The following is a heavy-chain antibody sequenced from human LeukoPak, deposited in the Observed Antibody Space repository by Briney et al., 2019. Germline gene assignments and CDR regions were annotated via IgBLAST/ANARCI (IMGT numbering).Heavy chain of an antibody. J-gene: IGHJ4*02. Sequence: SETLSLTCTVSGGSISSGAYFWAWIRQPPEKGLEWVASIGYRGDIYYNPSLKSRVTISVDTSKNLFSLKLSSMTAADTAVYYCARLSGRSGAFDYWGQGTLVTVSS. CDR1: GGSISSGAYF. CDR2: IGYRGDI. CDR3: ARLSGRSGAFDY. V-gene: IGHV4-39*01. D-gene: IGHD6-25*01.